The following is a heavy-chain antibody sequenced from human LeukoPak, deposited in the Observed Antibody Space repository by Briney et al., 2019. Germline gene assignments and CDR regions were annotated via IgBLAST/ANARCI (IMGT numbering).Heavy chain of an antibody. J-gene: IGHJ6*02. Sequence: GGSLRLSCAASGFTFSNYDMHWVRQATGKGLEWVSAFHTAGDTHYSGSVKGRFATSRENAKNSFYLQMNNLRAGDTAVYYCARGSCSSSSCYERLNGLDVWGQGTPVTV. V-gene: IGHV3-13*01. D-gene: IGHD2-2*01. CDR3: ARGSCSSSSCYERLNGLDV. CDR2: FHTAGDT. CDR1: GFTFSNYD.